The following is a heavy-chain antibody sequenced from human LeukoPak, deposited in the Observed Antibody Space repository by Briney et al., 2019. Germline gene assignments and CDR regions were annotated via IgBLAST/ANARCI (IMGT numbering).Heavy chain of an antibody. V-gene: IGHV1-24*01. J-gene: IGHJ4*02. CDR3: ATDLTHSVYYFDY. CDR2: FDPEDGET. Sequence: ASVKVSCKVSGYTLTELSMHWVRQAPGKGLEWMGGFDPEDGETIYAQKFQGRVTMTEDASTDTAYMELSSLRSEDTAVYYCATDLTHSVYYFDYWGQGTLVTVSS. CDR1: GYTLTELS. D-gene: IGHD5/OR15-5a*01.